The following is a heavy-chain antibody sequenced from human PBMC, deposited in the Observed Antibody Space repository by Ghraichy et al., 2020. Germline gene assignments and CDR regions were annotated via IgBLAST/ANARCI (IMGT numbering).Heavy chain of an antibody. J-gene: IGHJ4*02. CDR1: GGSISSYY. CDR2: IYYSGST. CDR3: ARHSGSYYNLDY. V-gene: IGHV4-59*01. Sequence: SETLSLTCTVSGGSISSYYWSWIRRPPGKGLEWIGYIYYSGSTNYNPSLKSRVTISVDTSKNQFSLKLSSVTAADTAVYYCARHSGSYYNLDYWGQGTLVTVSS. D-gene: IGHD3-10*01.